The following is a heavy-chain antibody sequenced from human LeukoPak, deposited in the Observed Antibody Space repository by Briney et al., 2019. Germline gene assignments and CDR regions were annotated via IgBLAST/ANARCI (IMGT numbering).Heavy chain of an antibody. J-gene: IGHJ4*02. CDR3: AKRSGSSWYGDFDY. CDR2: ISGSGGST. CDR1: GFTFSSYA. V-gene: IGHV3-23*01. Sequence: GGSPRLSCEASGFTFSSYAMSWVGKAPGKGLKWVSAISGSGGSTYYADSVKGRFTISRDNSKNTLYLQMNSLRAEDTAVYYCAKRSGSSWYGDFDYWGQGTLVTVSS. D-gene: IGHD6-13*01.